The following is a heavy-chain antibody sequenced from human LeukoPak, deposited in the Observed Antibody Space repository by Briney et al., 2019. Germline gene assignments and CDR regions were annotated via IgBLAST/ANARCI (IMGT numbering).Heavy chain of an antibody. CDR2: ISYDGSNK. D-gene: IGHD2-2*01. CDR1: GFTFSSYA. Sequence: GGSLRLSCAASGFTFSSYAMHWVRQAPGKGLEWVAVISYDGSNKYYADSVKGRFTISRDNSKNTLYLQMNSLRAEDTAVYYCAKGTAIVVVPAAMGWFDYWGQGTLVTVSS. CDR3: AKGTAIVVVPAAMGWFDY. J-gene: IGHJ4*02. V-gene: IGHV3-30-3*01.